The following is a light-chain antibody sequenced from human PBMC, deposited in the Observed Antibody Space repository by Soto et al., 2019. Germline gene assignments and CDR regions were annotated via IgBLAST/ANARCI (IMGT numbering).Light chain of an antibody. Sequence: EIVLTQSPATLSLSPGDIATLSCRASQSVSSSYLAWYQHKPGQAPRLLIYHASSRAAGIPDRFSGSGSGADFTLTISRLEPEDFAVYYCQQYVNSPGTFGQGTRLEIK. CDR3: QQYVNSPGT. CDR2: HAS. J-gene: IGKJ5*01. V-gene: IGKV3-20*01. CDR1: QSVSSSY.